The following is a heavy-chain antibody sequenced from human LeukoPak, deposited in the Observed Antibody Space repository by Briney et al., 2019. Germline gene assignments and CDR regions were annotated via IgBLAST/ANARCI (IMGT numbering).Heavy chain of an antibody. Sequence: GASVKVSCKPSGYTFTGYYMHWVRQAPGQGLEWMGWINPNSGGTNYAQKFQGRVTMTRDTSISTAYMELSRLRSDDTAVYYCARGGRYDVVVVPAAMNYWGQGTLVTVSS. J-gene: IGHJ4*02. V-gene: IGHV1-2*02. CDR3: ARGGRYDVVVVPAAMNY. D-gene: IGHD2-2*01. CDR2: INPNSGGT. CDR1: GYTFTGYY.